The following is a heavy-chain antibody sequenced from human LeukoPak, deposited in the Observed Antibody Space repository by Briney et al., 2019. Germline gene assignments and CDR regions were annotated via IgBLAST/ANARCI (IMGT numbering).Heavy chain of an antibody. CDR2: INHSGST. CDR1: GGSISSGDYY. V-gene: IGHV4-39*07. CDR3: ARVRYYDSSGYYYDAFDI. Sequence: SETLSLTCTVSGGSISSGDYYWSWIRQPPGKGLEWIGEINHSGSTNYNPSLKSRVTISVDTSKNQFSLKLSSVTAADTAVYYCARVRYYDSSGYYYDAFDIWGQGTMVTVSS. D-gene: IGHD3-22*01. J-gene: IGHJ3*02.